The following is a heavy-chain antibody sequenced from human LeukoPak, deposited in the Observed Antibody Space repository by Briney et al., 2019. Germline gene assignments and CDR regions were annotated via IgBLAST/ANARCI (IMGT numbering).Heavy chain of an antibody. J-gene: IGHJ4*02. CDR1: GFIVSNTY. D-gene: IGHD3-3*01. CDR3: AELRAWRTHLDN. V-gene: IGHV3-66*02. CDR2: IFGGGST. Sequence: GGSLRLSCAASGFIVSNTYMTWVRQAPGKGLEWVSIIFGGGSTYYADSVKGRFTISRDNSNNTLYLQMSSLRVDDTAVYYCAELRAWRTHLDNWGQETLVTVPS.